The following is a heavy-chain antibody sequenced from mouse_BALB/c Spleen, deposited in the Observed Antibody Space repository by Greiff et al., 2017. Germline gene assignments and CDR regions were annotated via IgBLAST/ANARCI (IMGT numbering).Heavy chain of an antibody. V-gene: IGHV1-15*01. CDR3: TRRGNSWSMDY. CDR1: GYTFTDYE. Sequence: QVHVKQSGAELVRPGASVTLSCKASGYTFTDYEMHWVKQTPVHGLEWIGAIDPETGGTAYNQKFKGKATLTADKSSSTAYMELRSLTSEDSAVYYCTRRGNSWSMDYWGQGTSVTVSS. CDR2: IDPETGGT. D-gene: IGHD2-1*01. J-gene: IGHJ4*01.